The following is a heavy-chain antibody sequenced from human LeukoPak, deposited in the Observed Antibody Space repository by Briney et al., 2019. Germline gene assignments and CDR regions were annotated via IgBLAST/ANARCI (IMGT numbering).Heavy chain of an antibody. CDR2: IYYSGST. J-gene: IGHJ3*02. Sequence: SETLSLTCTVAGGSISSYYWSWIRQPPGKGLEWIGCIYYSGSTNYNPSLKSRVTISVDTSKNQFSLKLSPGTAADTAVYYCGRCRDDYVWGSYRQSDAFDIWGQGTMVTVSS. D-gene: IGHD3-16*02. CDR1: GGSISSYY. CDR3: GRCRDDYVWGSYRQSDAFDI. V-gene: IGHV4-59*01.